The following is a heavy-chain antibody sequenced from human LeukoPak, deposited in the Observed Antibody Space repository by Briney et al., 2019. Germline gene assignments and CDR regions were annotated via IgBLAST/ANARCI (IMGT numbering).Heavy chain of an antibody. CDR3: ARHGSGSYNYYYYGMDV. CDR1: GYSFTSYW. J-gene: IGHJ6*02. D-gene: IGHD1-26*01. V-gene: IGHV5-51*01. Sequence: GESLKISCKCSGYSFTSYWIGWARQMPGKGLEWMGIVYPGDSDARYSPSFQGQVTISADKSISTAYLQWSSLKASDTAMYYCARHGSGSYNYYYYGMDVWGQGTTVTVSS. CDR2: VYPGDSDA.